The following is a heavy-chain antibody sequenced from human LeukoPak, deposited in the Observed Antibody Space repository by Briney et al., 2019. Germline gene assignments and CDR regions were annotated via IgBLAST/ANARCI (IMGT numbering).Heavy chain of an antibody. CDR3: ARVTYYYDSSGYYENLNQFDY. CDR2: ISSSGSTI. Sequence: GGSLRLSCAASGFTFGDYYMSWIRQAPGKGLGCLSYISSSGSTIYYADSVKGRFTISRDNAKNSLYLQMNSLRAEDTAVYYCARVTYYYDSSGYYENLNQFDYWGQGTLVTVSS. D-gene: IGHD3-22*01. J-gene: IGHJ4*02. V-gene: IGHV3-11*01. CDR1: GFTFGDYY.